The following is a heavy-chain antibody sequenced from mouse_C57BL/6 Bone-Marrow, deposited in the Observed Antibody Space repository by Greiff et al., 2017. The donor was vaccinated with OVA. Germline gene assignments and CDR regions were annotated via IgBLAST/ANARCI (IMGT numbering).Heavy chain of an antibody. CDR2: IYPGSGST. V-gene: IGHV1-55*01. CDR1: GYTFTSYW. Sequence: SGAELVKPGASVKMSCKASGYTFTSYWITWVKQRPGQGLEWIGDIYPGSGSTNYNEKFKSKATLTVDTSSSTAYMQLSSLTSEDAAVYYCARRIYSRYAMDYWGQGTSVTVSS. CDR3: ARRIYSRYAMDY. J-gene: IGHJ4*01. D-gene: IGHD2-12*01.